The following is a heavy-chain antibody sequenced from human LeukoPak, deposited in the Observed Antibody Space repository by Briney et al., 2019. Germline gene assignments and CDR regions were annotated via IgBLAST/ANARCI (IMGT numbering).Heavy chain of an antibody. D-gene: IGHD6-19*01. J-gene: IGHJ4*02. CDR1: GDRVSSITGA. CDR2: TYYRSKWYD. CDR3: ARDLGNTGWYTFDY. Sequence: SQTLSLTCAISGDRVSSITGAWNWIRQSPSRGLEWLGRTYYRSKWYDEYAESMRGRITISPDTSMNQYSLHVLSVTPEDTAVYYCARDLGNTGWYTFDYWGQGILVTVSS. V-gene: IGHV6-1*01.